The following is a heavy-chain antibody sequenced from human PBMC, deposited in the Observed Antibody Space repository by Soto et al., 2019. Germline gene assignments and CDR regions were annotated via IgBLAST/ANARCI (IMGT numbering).Heavy chain of an antibody. J-gene: IGHJ6*02. Sequence: GGSLRLSCAASGFRFSDYYMSWIRQAPGKGLEWVSYIRGSGSIINYADSVKGRFTISRDNAENSLYLQMNSLRAEDTAVYYCARTSETYGLDVWGQGTTVTVSS. CDR3: ARTSETYGLDV. CDR2: IRGSGSII. V-gene: IGHV3-11*01. CDR1: GFRFSDYY.